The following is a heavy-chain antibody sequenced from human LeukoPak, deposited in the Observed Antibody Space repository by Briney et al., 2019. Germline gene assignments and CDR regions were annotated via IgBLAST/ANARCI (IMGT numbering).Heavy chain of an antibody. J-gene: IGHJ6*03. CDR1: GGSISSYY. Sequence: SETLSLTCTVSGGSISSYYWSWIRQPPGKGLEWIGYIYYSGSTNYNPSLKSRVTISVDTSKNQFSLKLSSVTAADTAVYYCARGKNYYYMDVWGKGTTVTVSS. CDR2: IYYSGST. CDR3: ARGKNYYYMDV. V-gene: IGHV4-59*01.